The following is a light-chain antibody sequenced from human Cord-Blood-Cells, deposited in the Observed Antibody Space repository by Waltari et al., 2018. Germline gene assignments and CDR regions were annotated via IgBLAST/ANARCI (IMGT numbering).Light chain of an antibody. J-gene: IGLJ1*01. V-gene: IGLV2-23*01. CDR2: EGS. Sequence: QSALTQPASVSGSPGQSITISCTGTSSDVGSYNLVSWYQQHPGKAPKPMIYEGSKRPSGVPNRFSGSKSGNTASLTISGLQAEDEADYYCCSYAGSSTYVFGTGTKVTVL. CDR1: SSDVGSYNL. CDR3: CSYAGSSTYV.